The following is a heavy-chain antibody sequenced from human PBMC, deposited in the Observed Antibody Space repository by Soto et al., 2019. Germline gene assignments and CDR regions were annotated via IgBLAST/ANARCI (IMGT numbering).Heavy chain of an antibody. Sequence: QVQLQESGPGLVKSSETLSLTCTVSSGSVSSYYWSWIRQPPGKGLEWIGYISHSGSTNYNPSLKSRVSISLDTSKSQFSLRPNSVTAADTAVYYCARGRTGYYYYMDVWGKGTTVTVSS. J-gene: IGHJ6*03. V-gene: IGHV4-59*02. CDR3: ARGRTGYYYYMDV. CDR2: ISHSGST. CDR1: SGSVSSYY.